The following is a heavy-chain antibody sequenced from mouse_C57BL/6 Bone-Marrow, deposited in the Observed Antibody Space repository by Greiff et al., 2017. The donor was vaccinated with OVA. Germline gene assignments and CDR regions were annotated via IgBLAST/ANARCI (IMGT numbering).Heavy chain of an antibody. CDR2: IWTGGGT. CDR1: GFSLTSYA. CDR3: ARNLSTGRGYYYAMDY. Sequence: VQLVESGPGLVAPSQSLSITCTVSGFSLTSYAISWVRQPPGKGLEWLGVIWTGGGTNYNSALKSRLSISKDNSKSQVFLKMNSLRTDDTARYYCARNLSTGRGYYYAMDYWGQGTSVTVSS. J-gene: IGHJ4*01. V-gene: IGHV2-9-1*01. D-gene: IGHD1-1*01.